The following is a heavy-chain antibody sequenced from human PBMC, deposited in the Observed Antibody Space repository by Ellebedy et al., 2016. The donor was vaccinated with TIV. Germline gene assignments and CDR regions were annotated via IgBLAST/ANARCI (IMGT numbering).Heavy chain of an antibody. V-gene: IGHV4-39*07. Sequence: GSLRLSXTVSGGSISSSSSYWGWIRQPPGKGLEWIGSIYYSGSTYYNPSLKSRVTISVDTSKNQFSLKLSSVTAADTAVNYCAKGPGYRGYSYGYGVSFDYWGQGTLVTVSS. CDR1: GGSISSSSSY. D-gene: IGHD5-18*01. CDR2: IYYSGST. CDR3: AKGPGYRGYSYGYGVSFDY. J-gene: IGHJ4*02.